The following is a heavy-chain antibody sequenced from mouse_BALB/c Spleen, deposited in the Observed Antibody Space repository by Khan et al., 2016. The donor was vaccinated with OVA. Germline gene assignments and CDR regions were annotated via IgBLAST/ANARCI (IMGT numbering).Heavy chain of an antibody. J-gene: IGHJ4*01. V-gene: IGHV1S56*01. Sequence: QVQLQQSGPELVKPGASVRISCKTTGYTFTNYYIQWVKQRPGQGLEWIGWIYPGNVNTKYNERFAGKATLTADKSSSTAYMQLSSLTSEDSAAYFWVRAGDISRIYTMDYWGQGTSVTVYS. CDR1: GYTFTNYY. D-gene: IGHD1-1*01. CDR3: VRAGDISRIYTMDY. CDR2: IYPGNVNT.